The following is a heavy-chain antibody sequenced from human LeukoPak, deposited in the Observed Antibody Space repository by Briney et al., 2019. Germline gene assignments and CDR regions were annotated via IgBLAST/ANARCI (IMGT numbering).Heavy chain of an antibody. CDR3: AKDWYYYGMDV. V-gene: IGHV3-74*01. Sequence: GGSLRLSCAASGFTFSSYWMHWVRQAPGKGLVWVSRINSDGSSTSYADSVKGRFTISRDNAKNTLYLQMNSLRAGDTAVYYCAKDWYYYGMDVWDQGTTVTVSS. CDR1: GFTFSSYW. CDR2: INSDGSST. J-gene: IGHJ6*02.